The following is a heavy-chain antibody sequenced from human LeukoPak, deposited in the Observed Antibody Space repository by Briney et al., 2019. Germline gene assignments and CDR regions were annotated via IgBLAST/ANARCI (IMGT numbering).Heavy chain of an antibody. J-gene: IGHJ4*02. CDR3: AKDSAIQLWVPAAFDY. D-gene: IGHD5-18*01. CDR2: ISGSGGST. Sequence: GGSLRLSCAASGFTFSSYAMSWVRQAPGKGLEWVSAISGSGGSTYYADSVKGRFTISRDNSKNTLYLQMNSLRAEDTAVYYCAKDSAIQLWVPAAFDYWGQGTLVTVSS. CDR1: GFTFSSYA. V-gene: IGHV3-23*01.